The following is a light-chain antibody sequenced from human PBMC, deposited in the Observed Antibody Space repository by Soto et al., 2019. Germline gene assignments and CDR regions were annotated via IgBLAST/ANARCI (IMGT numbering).Light chain of an antibody. Sequence: IVMTQSPATLSLSPGERATLSCRASQSVSNNLAWYQQKRGLPPRLLIYGASTRATGIPVRFSGSGSGTDFTLTISSLQSEDFAVYYCQQYGASPFTFGPGTRVEI. J-gene: IGKJ3*01. CDR1: QSVSNN. CDR2: GAS. V-gene: IGKV3-15*01. CDR3: QQYGASPFT.